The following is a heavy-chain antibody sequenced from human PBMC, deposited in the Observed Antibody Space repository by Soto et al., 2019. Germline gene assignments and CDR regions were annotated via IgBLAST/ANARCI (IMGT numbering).Heavy chain of an antibody. CDR3: AHRATMTIFGLIIDNGIWFDP. D-gene: IGHD3-3*01. Sequence: QINLIESGPTLVKPTQTLTLTYTFSGFSLSTSGAAVGWVRQPPGRALEWLALIYWDGDKRYNASLGNRLTITKDTSMKQVVLTLTNVDPADTATYYCAHRATMTIFGLIIDNGIWFDPWGQGTRVIVSS. CDR2: IYWDGDK. J-gene: IGHJ5*02. V-gene: IGHV2-5*02. CDR1: GFSLSTSGAA.